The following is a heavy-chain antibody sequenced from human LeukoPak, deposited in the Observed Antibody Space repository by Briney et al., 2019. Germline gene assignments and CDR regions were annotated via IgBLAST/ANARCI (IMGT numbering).Heavy chain of an antibody. J-gene: IGHJ6*03. CDR1: GGSISSYY. V-gene: IGHV4-59*01. CDR2: IYYSGST. CDR3: ARVRVNCSGGSCYYYMDV. Sequence: SETLSLTCTVSGGSISSYYWSWIRQPPGKGLEWSGYIYYSGSTNYNPSLKSRVTISVDTSKNQFSLKLSSVTAADTAVYYCARVRVNCSGGSCYYYMDVWGKGTTVTVSS. D-gene: IGHD2-15*01.